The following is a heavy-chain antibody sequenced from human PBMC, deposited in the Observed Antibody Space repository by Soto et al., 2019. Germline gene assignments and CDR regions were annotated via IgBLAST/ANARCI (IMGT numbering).Heavy chain of an antibody. CDR1: GYIFRNYG. CDR3: ARASGSGGYYYYYYGRDV. Sequence: SVKVSCKASGYIFRNYGISWVRQAPGQGLEWMGGIMPIFGTANYSQKFRGRVTIPADKSTSTAYMELSSLRSEDTALYYCARASGSGGYYYYYYGRDVWGQGTRVTV. CDR2: IMPIFGTA. D-gene: IGHD3-10*01. V-gene: IGHV1-69*06. J-gene: IGHJ6*02.